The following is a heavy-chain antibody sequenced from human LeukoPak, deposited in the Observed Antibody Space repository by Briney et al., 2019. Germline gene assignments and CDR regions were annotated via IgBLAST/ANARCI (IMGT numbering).Heavy chain of an antibody. D-gene: IGHD2-2*01. J-gene: IGHJ6*02. CDR3: ASYCSSTSCYLGMDV. Sequence: GGSLRLPCAASGLSFSTYPMSWVRQAPGKGLEWVSTLTGSGGTTYYADSVKGRFTISRDNSKNTLYLQMNSLRAEDTAVYYCASYCSSTSCYLGMDVWGQGTTVTVSS. V-gene: IGHV3-23*01. CDR1: GLSFSTYP. CDR2: LTGSGGTT.